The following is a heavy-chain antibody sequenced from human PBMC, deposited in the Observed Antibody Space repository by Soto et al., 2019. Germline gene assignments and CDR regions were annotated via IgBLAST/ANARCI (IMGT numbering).Heavy chain of an antibody. CDR1: RYYLSSTY. D-gene: IGHD7-27*01. CDR2: ISGRSGST. CDR3: AKDGDTFDY. J-gene: IGHJ4*02. Sequence: PRGFPRLSSAASRYYLSSTYMSSVRQAPGRGLEWFSPISGRSGSTYCPDSVKGRFTISRANSKNPLYLQMNSLRAEDTAVYYCAKDGDTFDYWGQGTLVTVSS. V-gene: IGHV3-23*01.